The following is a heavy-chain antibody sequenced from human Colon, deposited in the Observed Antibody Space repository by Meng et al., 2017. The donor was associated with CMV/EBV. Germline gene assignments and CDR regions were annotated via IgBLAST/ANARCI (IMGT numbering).Heavy chain of an antibody. V-gene: IGHV3-33*01. J-gene: IGHJ5*01. D-gene: IGHD2/OR15-2a*01. Sequence: SGFTFRHYGFHWGRQGPGKGLEWLTAIQFDGSRTYYADSVKGRFTISRDDSKNTLYLQITDLRAEDTAVYYCARDVSATNFIFDSWGQGVLVTVSS. CDR2: IQFDGSRT. CDR3: ARDVSATNFIFDS. CDR1: GFTFRHYG.